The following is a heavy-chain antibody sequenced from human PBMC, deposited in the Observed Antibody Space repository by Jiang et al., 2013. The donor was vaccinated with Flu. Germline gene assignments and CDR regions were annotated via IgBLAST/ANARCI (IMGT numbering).Heavy chain of an antibody. CDR1: GGTFSSYA. CDR2: IIPILGIA. J-gene: IGHJ6*02. CDR3: ARAEYCGGDCSLYYYYYGMDV. D-gene: IGHD2-21*02. V-gene: IGHV1-69*04. Sequence: GGTFSSYAISWVRQAPGQGLEWMGRIIPILGIANYAQKFQGRVTITADKSTSTAYMELSSLRSEDTAVYYCARAEYCGGDCSLYYYYYGMDVWGQGTTVTVSS.